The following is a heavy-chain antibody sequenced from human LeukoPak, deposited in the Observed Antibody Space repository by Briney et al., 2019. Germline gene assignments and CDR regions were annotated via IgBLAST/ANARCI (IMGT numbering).Heavy chain of an antibody. V-gene: IGHV4-59*11. CDR1: GGSISSHY. J-gene: IGHJ5*02. D-gene: IGHD3-3*01. CDR3: ARDGREDYDFWSGPEGWFDP. CDR2: IYYSGST. Sequence: SETLSLTCTVSGGSISSHYWSWIRQPPGKGLEWIGYIYYSGSTNYNPSLKSRVTISVDTSKNQFSLKLSSVTAADTAVYYCARDGREDYDFWSGPEGWFDPWGQGTLATVSS.